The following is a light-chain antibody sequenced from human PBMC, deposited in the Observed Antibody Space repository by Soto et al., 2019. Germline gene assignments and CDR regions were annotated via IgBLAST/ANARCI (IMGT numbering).Light chain of an antibody. Sequence: AVLTQSPLSLPVTLGQPASISCRSSQSLLHTNGGTFLNWFQQRPGQSPRRLIYKISNRDSGVPDRFSGSASGTDFTRRISRVEAEDVGVYYCMQATDWPYTFGQGTKLEI. CDR1: QSLLHTNGGTF. J-gene: IGKJ2*01. V-gene: IGKV2-30*02. CDR2: KIS. CDR3: MQATDWPYT.